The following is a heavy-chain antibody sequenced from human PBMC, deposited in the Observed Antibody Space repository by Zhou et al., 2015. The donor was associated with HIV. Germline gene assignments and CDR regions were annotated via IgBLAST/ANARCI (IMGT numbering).Heavy chain of an antibody. Sequence: QLVESGGDLVRPGGSLRLSCRVSGFIFQNYVFHWVRHVPGKGLAWVARVSFDGRRTDYADAVQGRFTISRDNAEKTLYLQMNNVRIEDTGVYHCARVRLPGRQFDWVLSPFVHWGRGTLVTVSS. D-gene: IGHD3-9*01. V-gene: IGHV3-74*01. CDR2: VSFDGRRT. CDR1: GFIFQNYV. J-gene: IGHJ5*02. CDR3: ARVRLPGRQFDWVLSPFVH.